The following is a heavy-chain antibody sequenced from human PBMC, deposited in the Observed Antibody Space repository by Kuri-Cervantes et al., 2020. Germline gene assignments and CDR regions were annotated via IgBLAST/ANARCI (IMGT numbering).Heavy chain of an antibody. CDR3: ARAIVGAGVYYYYGMDV. CDR2: ISGSGGST. V-gene: IGHV3-23*01. Sequence: GESLKISCAASGFTFSSYAMHWVRQAPGKGLEWVSAISGSGGSTYYADSVKGRFTISRDNSKNTLYLQMNSLRAEDTAVYYCARAIVGAGVYYYYGMDVWGQGTTVTVSS. J-gene: IGHJ6*02. D-gene: IGHD1-26*01. CDR1: GFTFSSYA.